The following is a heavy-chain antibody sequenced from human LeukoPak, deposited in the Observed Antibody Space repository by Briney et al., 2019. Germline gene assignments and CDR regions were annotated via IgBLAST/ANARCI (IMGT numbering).Heavy chain of an antibody. CDR2: ISYDGSNK. CDR1: GFTFSSYA. CDR3: ARDLIYPHSTYYDLLTAYPLR. V-gene: IGHV3-30-3*01. D-gene: IGHD3-9*01. J-gene: IGHJ4*02. Sequence: GGSLRLSCAASGFTFSSYAMHWVRQAPGKGLEWVAVISYDGSNKYYADSVKGRFTISRDNSKNTLYLQMNSLRAEDTAVYYCARDLIYPHSTYYDLLTAYPLRGGQGTLVTVSS.